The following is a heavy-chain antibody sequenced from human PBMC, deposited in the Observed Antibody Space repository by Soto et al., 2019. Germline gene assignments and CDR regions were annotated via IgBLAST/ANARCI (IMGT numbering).Heavy chain of an antibody. Sequence: SGTRTVTCSFYGGSFSVSYWSWIRQPPGKGLGRLGEVNASGRTNSNPSLKSRVTLSADTSKNQFSLKLSSVTAADTALYNCARGISMIVEAQRDAPDKYYFDSWGQGTLVTVSS. J-gene: IGHJ4*02. D-gene: IGHD3-22*01. CDR2: VNASGRT. CDR1: GGSFSVSY. V-gene: IGHV4-34*01. CDR3: ARGISMIVEAQRDAPDKYYFDS.